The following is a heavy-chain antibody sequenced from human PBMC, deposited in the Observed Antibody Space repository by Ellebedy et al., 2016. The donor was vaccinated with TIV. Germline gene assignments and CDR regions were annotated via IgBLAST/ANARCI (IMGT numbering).Heavy chain of an antibody. CDR2: ISAYNGNT. Sequence: ASVKVSXXASGYTFTSYGISWVRQAPGQGLEWMGWISAYNGNTNYAQKLQGRVTMTTDTSTSTAYMELRSLRSDDTAVYYCARDGPVAGTVDWFDPWGQGTLVTVSS. V-gene: IGHV1-18*01. CDR1: GYTFTSYG. CDR3: ARDGPVAGTVDWFDP. J-gene: IGHJ5*02. D-gene: IGHD6-19*01.